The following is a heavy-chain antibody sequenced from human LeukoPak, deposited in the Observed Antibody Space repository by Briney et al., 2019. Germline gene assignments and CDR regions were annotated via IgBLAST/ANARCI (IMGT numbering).Heavy chain of an antibody. V-gene: IGHV1-2*02. CDR3: ARKNYYDSSGSYVY. Sequence: ASVKVSCKASGYTFTGYYMHWVRQAPGQGLEWMGWINPNSGGTNHAQKFQGRATMTRDTSISTAYMELSRLRSDDTAVYYCARKNYYDSSGSYVYWGQGTLVTVSS. CDR1: GYTFTGYY. J-gene: IGHJ4*02. D-gene: IGHD3-22*01. CDR2: INPNSGGT.